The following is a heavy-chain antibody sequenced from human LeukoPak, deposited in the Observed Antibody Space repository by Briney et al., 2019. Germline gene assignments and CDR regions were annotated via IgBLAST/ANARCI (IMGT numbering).Heavy chain of an antibody. D-gene: IGHD1-1*01. J-gene: IGHJ4*02. V-gene: IGHV5-51*01. Sequence: GESLKISCKGSGYSFTNYWIGWVRQMPGRGLEWMGIIDPGDSDTRYSPSFQGQVTFSADKSTSTAYLHWSSLKASDTAMYYCARLGGGNSWNLDCWGQGSLVTVSS. CDR3: ARLGGGNSWNLDC. CDR1: GYSFTNYW. CDR2: IDPGDSDT.